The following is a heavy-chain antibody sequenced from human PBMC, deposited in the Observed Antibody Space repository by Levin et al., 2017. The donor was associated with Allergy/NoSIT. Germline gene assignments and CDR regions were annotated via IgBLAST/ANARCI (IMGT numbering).Heavy chain of an antibody. CDR2: IYYDGSA. J-gene: IGHJ6*02. D-gene: IGHD2/OR15-2a*01. CDR1: GGSISDDSYY. V-gene: IGHV4-39*07. Sequence: PSETLSLTCTVSGGSISDDSYYWAWVRQPPGKGLEWVGSIYYDGSAYYNPSLKTRLTISVDTSKNQFSLRVHSVTAADTAVYYCAGEPNSPYYYHYGLDVWGPGTTVTVSS. CDR3: AGEPNSPYYYHYGLDV.